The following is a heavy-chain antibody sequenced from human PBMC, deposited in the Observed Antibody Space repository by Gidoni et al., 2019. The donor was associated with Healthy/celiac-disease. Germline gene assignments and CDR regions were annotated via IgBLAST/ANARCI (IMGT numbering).Heavy chain of an antibody. CDR1: GFTFSSYD. V-gene: IGHV3-13*01. D-gene: IGHD3-16*01. Sequence: EVQLVESGGGLVQPGGSLRLSCAASGFTFSSYDMHWVRQATGKGLEWVSAIGTAGDTYYPGSVKGRFTISRENAKNSLYLQMNSLRAGDTAVYYCAREGDSRYFDLWGRGTLVTVSS. CDR3: AREGDSRYFDL. J-gene: IGHJ2*01. CDR2: IGTAGDT.